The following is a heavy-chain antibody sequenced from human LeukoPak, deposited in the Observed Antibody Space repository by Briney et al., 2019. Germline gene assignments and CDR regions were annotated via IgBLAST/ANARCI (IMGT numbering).Heavy chain of an antibody. CDR3: ARRGSHYYMDV. CDR2: INHSGST. V-gene: IGHV4-34*01. D-gene: IGHD1-26*01. CDR1: GGSFSGYY. J-gene: IGHJ6*03. Sequence: SETLSLTCAVYGGSFSGYYWSWIRQPPGKGLEWIGEINHSGSTNYNPSLKSRVTISGDTSKNQFSLKLSSVTAADTAVYYCARRGSHYYMDVWGKGTTVTVSS.